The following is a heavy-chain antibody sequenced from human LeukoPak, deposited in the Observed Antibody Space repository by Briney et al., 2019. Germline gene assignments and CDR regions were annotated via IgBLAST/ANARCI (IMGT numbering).Heavy chain of an antibody. V-gene: IGHV4-31*03. CDR2: IYYSGST. J-gene: IGHJ4*02. CDR1: GGSISSGGYY. CDR3: ARAGGYGYPFDY. D-gene: IGHD5-18*01. Sequence: SQTLSLTCTVSGGSISSGGYYWSWIRQHPGKSLEWIGYIYYSGSTYYHPSLKSRVTISVDTSKNQFSLKLSSVTAADTAVYYCARAGGYGYPFDYWGQGTLVTVSS.